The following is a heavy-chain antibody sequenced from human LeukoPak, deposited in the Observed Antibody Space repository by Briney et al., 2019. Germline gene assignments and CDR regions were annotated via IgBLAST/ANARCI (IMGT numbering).Heavy chain of an antibody. D-gene: IGHD3-22*01. CDR1: GYTFTGYY. Sequence: ASVKVSCKASGYTFTGYYMHWVRQAPGQGLEWMGWINPNSGDTNYAQKFQGRVTMTRDTSISTAYMELSRLRSDDTAVYYCARDLKLYYDSSGYDYWGQGTLVTVS. CDR2: INPNSGDT. CDR3: ARDLKLYYDSSGYDY. V-gene: IGHV1-2*02. J-gene: IGHJ4*02.